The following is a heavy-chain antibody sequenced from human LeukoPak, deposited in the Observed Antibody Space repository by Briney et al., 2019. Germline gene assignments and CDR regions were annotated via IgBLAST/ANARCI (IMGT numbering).Heavy chain of an antibody. J-gene: IGHJ6*02. V-gene: IGHV4-34*01. CDR3: ARDVVVVPAAIHYGMDV. CDR2: INHSGRT. D-gene: IGHD2-2*01. CDR1: GGSFSDYF. Sequence: SGTLSLTCAVYGGSFSDYFWGWIRQPAGKGLEWIGGINHSGRTYYNPCLKSRVTISVDTSKNQFSLNLSSVTAADTAVYYCARDVVVVPAAIHYGMDVWGQGTTVTVSS.